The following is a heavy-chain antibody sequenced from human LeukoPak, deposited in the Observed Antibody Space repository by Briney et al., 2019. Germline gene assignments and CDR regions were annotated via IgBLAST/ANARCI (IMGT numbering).Heavy chain of an antibody. D-gene: IGHD2-15*01. Sequence: PSQTLSPTCTVSGGSISSGDHYWSWIRQPPGKGLEYIGYIYYSGSTYYNPSLKSRVTISVDTSKNQFSLKLSSVTAADTAVYYCARPAATGYYFDYWGQGTLVTVSS. CDR2: IYYSGST. CDR3: ARPAATGYYFDY. CDR1: GGSISSGDHY. J-gene: IGHJ4*02. V-gene: IGHV4-30-4*08.